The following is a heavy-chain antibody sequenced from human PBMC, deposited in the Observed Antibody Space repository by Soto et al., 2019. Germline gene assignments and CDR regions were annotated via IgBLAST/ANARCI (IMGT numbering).Heavy chain of an antibody. V-gene: IGHV3-7*03. Sequence: EGQLVESGGGLVQAGGSLRLTCEGFRLTFSPYWMTWVRQAPGKGLEWVASIKEDGSVKNYADSVKGRFTVSRDNVKRAMFLQMTYVRVDDTAVYFCARDVSSEYASILDVWGRGARVTVSS. CDR3: ARDVSSEYASILDV. D-gene: IGHD3-3*01. J-gene: IGHJ4*02. CDR2: IKEDGSVK. CDR1: RLTFSPYW.